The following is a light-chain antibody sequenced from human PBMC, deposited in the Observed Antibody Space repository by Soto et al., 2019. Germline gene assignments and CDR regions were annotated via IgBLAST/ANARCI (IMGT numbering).Light chain of an antibody. CDR3: QQSDVSPRT. J-gene: IGKJ1*01. CDR2: DAT. V-gene: IGKV1-39*01. CDR1: QSISSY. Sequence: IEITQSPSTLSASVGDRVTITCRASQSISSYLNWYQQRPGKAPNLLIYDATRLHSGVPPRFSGSGYWTDFTLPITSLQLEDVATYYCQQSDVSPRTFGQGTKVEIK.